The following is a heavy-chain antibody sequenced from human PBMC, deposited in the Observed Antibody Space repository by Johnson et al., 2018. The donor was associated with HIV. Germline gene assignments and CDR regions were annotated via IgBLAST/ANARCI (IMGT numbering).Heavy chain of an antibody. CDR2: IKQDGSEK. CDR1: GFTFSSYW. J-gene: IGHJ3*02. CDR3: AKGSRYGHGSPFDI. Sequence: VQLVESGGGLVQPGGSLRLSCAASGFTFSSYWMSWVRQAPGKGLEWVANIKQDGSEKYYVDSVKGRFTISRDNAKNSLYLQMNSLRAEDTALYYCAKGSRYGHGSPFDIWGQGTMVTVSS. D-gene: IGHD5-18*01. V-gene: IGHV3-7*03.